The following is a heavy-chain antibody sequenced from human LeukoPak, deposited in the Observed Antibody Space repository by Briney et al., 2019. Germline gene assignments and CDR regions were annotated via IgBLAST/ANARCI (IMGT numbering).Heavy chain of an antibody. Sequence: PGGSLRLSCAASGFTFSNYWMNWVRQAPGKGPEWVAIIKKDGSEKYYVDSVKSRFTISRDNAKNSLYLQMNSLRADDTAVYFCAGGAGFLIDYWGQGALVTVSS. J-gene: IGHJ4*02. CDR1: GFTFSNYW. CDR3: AGGAGFLIDY. V-gene: IGHV3-7*01. CDR2: IKKDGSEK. D-gene: IGHD2/OR15-2a*01.